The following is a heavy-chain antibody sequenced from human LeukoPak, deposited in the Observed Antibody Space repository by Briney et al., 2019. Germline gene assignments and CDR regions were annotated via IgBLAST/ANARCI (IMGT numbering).Heavy chain of an antibody. Sequence: SQTLSLTCTVSGGSISSGSYYWSWIRQPAGKGLEWIGRIYTSGSTNYNPSLKSRVTISVDTSKNQFSLKLSSVTAADTAVYYCARVVPAAAVDYWGQGTLVNVSS. CDR2: IYTSGST. V-gene: IGHV4-61*02. J-gene: IGHJ4*02. D-gene: IGHD2-2*01. CDR3: ARVVPAAAVDY. CDR1: GGSISSGSYY.